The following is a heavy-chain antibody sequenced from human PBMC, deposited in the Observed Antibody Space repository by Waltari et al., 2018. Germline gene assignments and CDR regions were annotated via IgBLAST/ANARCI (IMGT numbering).Heavy chain of an antibody. D-gene: IGHD1-20*01. CDR2: ITVGDDT. Sequence: EVQLLESGGDLVQPGGSLRLSCPASGITLCNYAINWVRLAPGTGLEWVSGITVGDDTYYADSVRGRFTISRDTSKDTVYLQMNGLRADDTALYYCATPFYNWDDPLHSWGQGTLVTVSS. CDR1: GITLCNYA. V-gene: IGHV3-23*01. J-gene: IGHJ4*02. CDR3: ATPFYNWDDPLHS.